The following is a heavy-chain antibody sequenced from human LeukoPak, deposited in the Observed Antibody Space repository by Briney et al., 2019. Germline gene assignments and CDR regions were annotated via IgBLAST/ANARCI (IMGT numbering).Heavy chain of an antibody. Sequence: ASVKVSCKASGYMFSTYGLIWVRQAPGQGLEWMGWINGYNGNTKYEDKFQGRVTVTTDTSTSTVYMELRSLRSDDTAVYYCARDHEERYFDWLLYRGESPNWFDPWGQGTLVTVSS. CDR2: INGYNGNT. V-gene: IGHV1-18*01. CDR1: GYMFSTYG. D-gene: IGHD3-9*01. CDR3: ARDHEERYFDWLLYRGESPNWFDP. J-gene: IGHJ5*02.